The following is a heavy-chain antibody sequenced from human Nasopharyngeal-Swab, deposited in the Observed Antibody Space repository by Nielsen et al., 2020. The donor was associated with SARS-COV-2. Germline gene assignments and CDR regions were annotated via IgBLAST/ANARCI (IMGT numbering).Heavy chain of an antibody. Sequence: KVSCKASGGTFRSYAISWVRQAPGQGLEWMGGIIPIFGTANYAQKFQGRVTITADESTSTAYMELSSLRSEDTAVYYCARERYSSSSYWFDPWGQGTLVTVSS. CDR3: ARERYSSSSYWFDP. V-gene: IGHV1-69*01. J-gene: IGHJ5*02. CDR2: IIPIFGTA. D-gene: IGHD6-6*01. CDR1: GGTFRSYA.